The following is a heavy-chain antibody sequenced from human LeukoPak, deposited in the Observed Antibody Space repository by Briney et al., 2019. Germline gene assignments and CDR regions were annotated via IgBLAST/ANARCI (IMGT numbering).Heavy chain of an antibody. V-gene: IGHV4-34*01. J-gene: IGHJ4*02. CDR2: INHSGST. CDR1: GGSFSGYY. CDR3: ARQQRGTVTSVDY. D-gene: IGHD4-17*01. Sequence: PSETLSLTCAVYGGSFSGYYWSWIRQPPGKGLEWFGEINHSGSTNDHPSLKSRVTISVDTSKNQFSLKLSSVTAADTAVYYCARQQRGTVTSVDYWGQGTLVTVSS.